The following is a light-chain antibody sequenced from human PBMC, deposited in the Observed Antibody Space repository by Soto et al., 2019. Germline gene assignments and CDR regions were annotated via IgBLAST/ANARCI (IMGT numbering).Light chain of an antibody. CDR2: SNN. CDR1: NSNIGSNT. Sequence: QSVLTQPPSASGAPGQRVAISCSGSNSNIGSNTVNWYQQLPGTAPKLLIYSNNYRPSGVPGRFSGSKSGTSASLAISGLQSEDEAEYYCSAWDDSLDGVLFGGGTKLTVL. CDR3: SAWDDSLDGVL. V-gene: IGLV1-44*01. J-gene: IGLJ2*01.